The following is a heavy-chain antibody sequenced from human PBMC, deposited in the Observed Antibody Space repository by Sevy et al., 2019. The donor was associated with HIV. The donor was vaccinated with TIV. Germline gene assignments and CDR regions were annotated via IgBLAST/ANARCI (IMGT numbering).Heavy chain of an antibody. Sequence: GGSLRLSCAASGFIFSTYGMHWVRQAPGKGLEWVALIWYDGSSQYYADSVKGRFTISRDNSKNTLDLQMNSLRAEDTAVYYCVSGASIAAAGNFAYWGQGTLVTVSS. J-gene: IGHJ4*02. D-gene: IGHD6-13*01. CDR3: VSGASIAAAGNFAY. V-gene: IGHV3-33*08. CDR1: GFIFSTYG. CDR2: IWYDGSSQ.